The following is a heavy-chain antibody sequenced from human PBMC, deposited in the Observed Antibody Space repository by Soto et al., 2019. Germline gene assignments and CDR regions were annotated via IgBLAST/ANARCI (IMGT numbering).Heavy chain of an antibody. D-gene: IGHD5-12*01. CDR3: ARNSPLATYCAGLDG. V-gene: IGHV1-69*01. Sequence: QVQLAQSGTEVKKSGSSVRVSCRSSGGTFGTYNINWLRQAPGQGLEWLGGIIPVFGTTNYAQKSQGRVTITADQSPITAYLDLNNLRADDTAIYYVARNSPLATYCAGLDGWSQGTAVTASS. CDR1: GGTFGTYN. CDR2: IIPVFGTT. J-gene: IGHJ6*02.